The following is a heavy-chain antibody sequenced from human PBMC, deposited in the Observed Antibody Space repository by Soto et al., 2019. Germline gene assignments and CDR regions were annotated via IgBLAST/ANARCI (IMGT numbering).Heavy chain of an antibody. CDR1: GFTFSSYT. CDR3: TRGTYGGVFDY. J-gene: IGHJ4*02. Sequence: GGSLRLSCAASGFTFSSYTMSWVRQAPGRGLEWVSAIGGSGVSTYYADSVKGRFTISRDNSKNTLYLQMNSLRAEDTAIYYCTRGTYGGVFDYWGQGTLVTVSS. D-gene: IGHD3-16*01. V-gene: IGHV3-23*01. CDR2: IGGSGVST.